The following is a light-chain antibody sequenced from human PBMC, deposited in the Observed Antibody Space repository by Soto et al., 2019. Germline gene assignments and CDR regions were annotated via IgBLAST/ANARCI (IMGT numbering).Light chain of an antibody. CDR3: CSYAGSSNV. Sequence: QSVLTQPASVSGSPGQSVAISCTGTSSDVGGYNYVSWYQQHPGKAPKLMIYEVNKRPSEIPDRFSGSKSGNTASLTVSGLQAEDEADYYCCSYAGSSNVFGTWTKVTVL. CDR2: EVN. J-gene: IGLJ1*01. V-gene: IGLV2-8*01. CDR1: SSDVGGYNY.